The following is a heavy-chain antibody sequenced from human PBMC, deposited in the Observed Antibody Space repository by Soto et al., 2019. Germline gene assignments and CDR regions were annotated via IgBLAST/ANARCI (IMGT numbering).Heavy chain of an antibody. D-gene: IGHD2-2*01. CDR3: AKRARLVAVPAATKYYFDY. Sequence: RRPLLWSFRASGFLFRRDAMSWVRRAPGEGGEWVSAISGSGGSTYYADSVKGRFTISRDNTKNTLYLHMNSLRVEATAVYYCAKRARLVAVPAATKYYFDYWGQGTLVTVSS. CDR1: GFLFRRDA. CDR2: ISGSGGST. V-gene: IGHV3-23*01. J-gene: IGHJ4*02.